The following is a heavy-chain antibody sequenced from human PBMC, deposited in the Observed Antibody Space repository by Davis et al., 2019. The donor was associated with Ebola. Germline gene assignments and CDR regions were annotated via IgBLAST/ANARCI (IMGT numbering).Heavy chain of an antibody. J-gene: IGHJ4*02. CDR3: ASGVAVGGFYFYY. CDR1: GFTFGSVW. CDR2: IYRDGSEK. D-gene: IGHD6-19*01. Sequence: GESLKISCAASGFTFGSVWMSWVRQAPGKGLEWVANIYRDGSEKYYVDSVKGRFTVSRDNTKNSLYLQMNTLRAEDTAVYFCASGVAVGGFYFYYWGQGTLVTVSS. V-gene: IGHV3-7*03.